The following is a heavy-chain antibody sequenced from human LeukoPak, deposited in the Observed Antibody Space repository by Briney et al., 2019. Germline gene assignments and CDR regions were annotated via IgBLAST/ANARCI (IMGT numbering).Heavy chain of an antibody. Sequence: SGGSLRLSCAASVFTFSTYNMNWVRQAPGKGLEWVSSITRSSRYTFYADSVRARFTISRDNAKKSLYLHMNSLRGEDTAIYYCARDPYTGGYGDSYYYYMDVWGKGTTVTISS. CDR1: VFTFSTYN. J-gene: IGHJ6*03. V-gene: IGHV3-21*01. CDR2: ITRSSRYT. CDR3: ARDPYTGGYGDSYYYYMDV. D-gene: IGHD1-26*01.